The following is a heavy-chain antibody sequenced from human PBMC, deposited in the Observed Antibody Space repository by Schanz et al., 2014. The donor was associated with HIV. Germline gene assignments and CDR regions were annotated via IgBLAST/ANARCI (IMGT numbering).Heavy chain of an antibody. CDR3: AKGQRGVVRGDIDY. D-gene: IGHD3-10*01. CDR1: GFAFNNYA. CDR2: VTSSGAST. Sequence: EVQLLESGGGLVLPGGSLRLSCAASGFAFNNYAMHWVRQGPGKGLEWVSVVTSSGASTNSADSVKGRFTISRDNSKNTLYLQMNSLRAEDTAVYYCAKGQRGVVRGDIDYWGQGTLVTVSS. J-gene: IGHJ4*02. V-gene: IGHV3-23*01.